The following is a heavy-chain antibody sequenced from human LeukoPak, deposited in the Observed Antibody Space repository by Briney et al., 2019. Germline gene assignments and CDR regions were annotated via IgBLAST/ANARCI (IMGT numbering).Heavy chain of an antibody. V-gene: IGHV3-7*01. J-gene: IGHJ4*02. D-gene: IGHD3-22*01. Sequence: PGGSLRLSCAASGFTFSPYWMTWVRQVPGKGLQWVANINQDGSEKYYVDSVQGRFTISRDNSKNSLYLQMNSLRAEDTAVYYCARDYNDSSTYYYPSFYDYWGQGTLVTVSS. CDR1: GFTFSPYW. CDR3: ARDYNDSSTYYYPSFYDY. CDR2: INQDGSEK.